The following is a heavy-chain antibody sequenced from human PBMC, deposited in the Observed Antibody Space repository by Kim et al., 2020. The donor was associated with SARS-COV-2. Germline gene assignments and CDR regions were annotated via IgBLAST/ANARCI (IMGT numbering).Heavy chain of an antibody. CDR3: AREPSTYFDY. Sequence: GGSLRLSCVVSGFTVSNTYMSWVRQAPGKGLEWGSIIYGGGSTYYADSVKGRFTISRDDSRNTVYLQMNSVRAEDTAVYFCAREPSTYFDYWGQGTLVTVSS. CDR2: IYGGGST. V-gene: IGHV3-66*01. J-gene: IGHJ4*02. CDR1: GFTVSNTY.